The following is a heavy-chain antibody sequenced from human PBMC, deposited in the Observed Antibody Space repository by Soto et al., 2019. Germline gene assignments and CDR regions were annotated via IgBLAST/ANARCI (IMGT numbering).Heavy chain of an antibody. D-gene: IGHD6-19*01. CDR2: INPSGGST. CDR1: GYTFTSYY. Sequence: QVQLVQSGAEVKKPGASVKVSCKASGYTFTSYYMHWVRQAPGQGLEWMGIINPSGGSTSYAQKFQGRVTMTRDTSTSTVYMELSSLRYEDTAVYYCARDRTGSSGWYRWFDPWGQGTLVTVSS. J-gene: IGHJ5*02. V-gene: IGHV1-46*01. CDR3: ARDRTGSSGWYRWFDP.